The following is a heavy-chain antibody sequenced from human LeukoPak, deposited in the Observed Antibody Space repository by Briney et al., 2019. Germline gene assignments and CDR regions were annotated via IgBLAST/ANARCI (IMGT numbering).Heavy chain of an antibody. J-gene: IGHJ3*02. D-gene: IGHD6-19*01. CDR1: RFTFSSYS. Sequence: GGSLRLSCAGSRFTFSSYSMNWVRQAPGKGLEWVSYADSVEGRFTISRDNAKNSLYLQMNSLRGEDTAVYYCARDGVVVAGTRRAFDIWGQGTMVTVSS. V-gene: IGHV3-48*01. CDR3: ARDGVVVAGTRRAFDI.